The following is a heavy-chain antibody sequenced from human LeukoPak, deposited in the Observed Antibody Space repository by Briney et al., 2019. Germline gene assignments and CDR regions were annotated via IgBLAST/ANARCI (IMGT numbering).Heavy chain of an antibody. J-gene: IGHJ4*02. CDR1: GLTFSSYW. D-gene: IGHD3-3*01. Sequence: QPGGSLRLSCAASGLTFSSYWMSWVRQAPGKGLEWVANIKQDGSEKYYVDSVKGRFTISRDNAKNSLYLQMNSLRAEDTAVYYCARGSYDFWSGYFGYWGQGTLVTVSS. V-gene: IGHV3-7*01. CDR3: ARGSYDFWSGYFGY. CDR2: IKQDGSEK.